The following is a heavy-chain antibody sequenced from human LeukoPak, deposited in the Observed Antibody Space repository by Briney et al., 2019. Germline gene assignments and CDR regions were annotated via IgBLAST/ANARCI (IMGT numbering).Heavy chain of an antibody. CDR2: IWYDGSNK. CDR3: ARDATSGPIDY. Sequence: GGSLRLSCAVSGFTFSSYGMHWVRQAPGKGLEWVAVIWYDGSNKYYADSVKGRFTISRDNSKNTLYLQMNSLRAEDTAVYYCARDATSGPIDYWGQGTLVTVSS. V-gene: IGHV3-33*01. J-gene: IGHJ4*02. CDR1: GFTFSSYG. D-gene: IGHD1-26*01.